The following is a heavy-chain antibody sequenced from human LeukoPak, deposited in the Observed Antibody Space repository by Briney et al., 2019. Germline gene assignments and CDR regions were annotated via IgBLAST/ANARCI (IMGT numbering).Heavy chain of an antibody. V-gene: IGHV1-18*04. J-gene: IGHJ4*02. CDR1: GYTFTNYG. Sequence: VASVKVSCKASGYTFTNYGISWVRQAPGQGLEWMGWISAYNGNTNYAQKLQGRVTMTTDTSTSTAYMELRSLRSDDTAVYYCASSHRIPHCSSTSCQSSGFDYWGQGTLVTVSS. CDR2: ISAYNGNT. D-gene: IGHD2-2*01. CDR3: ASSHRIPHCSSTSCQSSGFDY.